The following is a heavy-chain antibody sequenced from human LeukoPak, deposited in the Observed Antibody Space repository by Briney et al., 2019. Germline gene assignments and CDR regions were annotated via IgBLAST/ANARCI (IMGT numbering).Heavy chain of an antibody. CDR1: GYMFTSYG. CDR3: ARDWKLLNFDF. D-gene: IGHD1-26*01. CDR2: ISAYNGNT. Sequence: ASVKVSCKASGYMFTSYGISWVRQAPGQGLEWMGRISAYNGNTNYIQKFQGRVTMTTDTSTSTAYMELRSLRSDDSAVYYCARDWKLLNFDFWGQGTLVTVSS. J-gene: IGHJ4*02. V-gene: IGHV1-18*01.